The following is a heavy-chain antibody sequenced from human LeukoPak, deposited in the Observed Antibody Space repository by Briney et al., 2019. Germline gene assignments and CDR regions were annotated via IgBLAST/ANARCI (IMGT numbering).Heavy chain of an antibody. CDR1: GFTFSDYY. J-gene: IGHJ4*02. Sequence: PGGSLRLSCAASGFTFSDYYMSWIRQAPGKGLEWVSYSSSSGDYTNYADSVKGRFIISRDNDKKSLFLQMNSLRADDSAVYYCAAFYYSAFFDYWGQGILVTVSS. CDR3: AAFYYSAFFDY. V-gene: IGHV3-11*03. CDR2: SSSSGDYT. D-gene: IGHD4/OR15-4a*01.